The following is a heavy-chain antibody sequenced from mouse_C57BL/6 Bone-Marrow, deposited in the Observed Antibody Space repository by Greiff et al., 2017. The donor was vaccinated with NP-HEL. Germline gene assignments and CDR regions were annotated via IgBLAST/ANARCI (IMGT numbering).Heavy chain of an antibody. CDR2: IYPGNSDT. CDR1: GYTFTSYW. CDR3: TRPPLGNAMDY. Sequence: VQLQQSGTVLARPGASVKMSCKTSGYTFTSYWMHWVKQRPGQGLEWIGAIYPGNSDTSYNQKFKGKANLTAVTSASTAYMELSSLTNEDSAVYYCTRPPLGNAMDYWGQGTSVTVSS. D-gene: IGHD3-1*01. V-gene: IGHV1-5*01. J-gene: IGHJ4*01.